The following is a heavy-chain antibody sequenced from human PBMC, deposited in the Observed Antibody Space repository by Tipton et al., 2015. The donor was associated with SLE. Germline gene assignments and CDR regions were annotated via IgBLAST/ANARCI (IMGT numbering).Heavy chain of an antibody. V-gene: IGHV1-69*18. D-gene: IGHD6-19*01. CDR2: IIPIFGTA. J-gene: IGHJ5*02. CDR1: GYTFTNYG. CDR3: AQGQWLPGNWFDP. Sequence: QVQLVQSGAEVKKPGASVKVSCKTSGYTFTNYGINWVRQAPGQGLQWMGRIIPIFGTAYYAQKFQGRVTITADESTSAAYMELSSLRSEDTAVYYCAQGQWLPGNWFDPWGQGTLVTVSS.